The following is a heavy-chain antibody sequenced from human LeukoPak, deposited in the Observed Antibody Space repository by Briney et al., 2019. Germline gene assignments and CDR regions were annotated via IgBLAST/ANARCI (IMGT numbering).Heavy chain of an antibody. V-gene: IGHV3-23*01. CDR2: ISGSGGST. CDR3: AKGGYNWNDVDYYCGMDV. CDR1: GFTFSSYA. J-gene: IGHJ6*02. D-gene: IGHD1-1*01. Sequence: GGSLRLSCAASGFTFSSYAMSWVRQAPGKGLEWVSAISGSGGSTYYADSVKGRFTISRDNSKNTLYLQMNSLRAEDTAVYYCAKGGYNWNDVDYYCGMDVWGQGTTVTVSS.